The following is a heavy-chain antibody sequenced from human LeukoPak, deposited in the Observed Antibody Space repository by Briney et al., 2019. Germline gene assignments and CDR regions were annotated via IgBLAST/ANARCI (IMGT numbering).Heavy chain of an antibody. J-gene: IGHJ5*02. V-gene: IGHV4-39*01. CDR2: IYYSGST. Sequence: PSETLSLTCTVSGGSISNSSYYWGWIRQPPGKGLEWIGTIYYSGSTYYNPPLKSRVTISVDTSENQFSLKLSSVTAADTSMYYCARSGITPFRVLNWLDPWGQGILVTVSS. CDR1: GGSISNSSYY. D-gene: IGHD3-3*01. CDR3: ARSGITPFRVLNWLDP.